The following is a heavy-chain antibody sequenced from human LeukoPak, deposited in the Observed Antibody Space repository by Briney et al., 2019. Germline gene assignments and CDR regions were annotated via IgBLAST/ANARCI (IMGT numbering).Heavy chain of an antibody. CDR2: IYYSGST. CDR1: GGSISSYY. CDR3: ARVTSATRIVDI. Sequence: SETLSLTCTVSGGSISSYYWSWIRQPPGKGLEWIGYIYYSGSTNYNLSLKSRVTISVDTSKSQFSLKLSSVTAADTAVYYCARVTSATRIVDIWGQGTMVTVSS. V-gene: IGHV4-59*01. D-gene: IGHD6-25*01. J-gene: IGHJ3*02.